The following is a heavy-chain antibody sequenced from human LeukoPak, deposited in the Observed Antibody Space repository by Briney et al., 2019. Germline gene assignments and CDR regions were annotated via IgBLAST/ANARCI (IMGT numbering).Heavy chain of an antibody. Sequence: GGSLRLSCAASGFTFSNAWMSWVRQAPGKGLEWVGRIKSKSDGGTTDYAAPVEGRFTISRDDSKNTLYLQMNSLKTEDTAVYYCTTGSHYDTTDYWGQGTLVTVSS. V-gene: IGHV3-15*01. J-gene: IGHJ4*02. CDR2: IKSKSDGGTT. CDR3: TTGSHYDTTDY. CDR1: GFTFSNAW. D-gene: IGHD3-22*01.